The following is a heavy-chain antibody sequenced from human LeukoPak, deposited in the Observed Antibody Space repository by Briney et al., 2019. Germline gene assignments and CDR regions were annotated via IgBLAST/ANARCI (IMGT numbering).Heavy chain of an antibody. J-gene: IGHJ4*02. CDR1: GYSFTSYA. Sequence: KISCKGSGYSFTSYAISWVRQAPGQGLEWMGGIIPIFGTANYAQKFQGRVTITADESTSTAYMELSSLRSEDTAVYYCARGRYSSGWPEDFDYWGQGTLVTVSS. D-gene: IGHD6-19*01. CDR3: ARGRYSSGWPEDFDY. CDR2: IIPIFGTA. V-gene: IGHV1-69*01.